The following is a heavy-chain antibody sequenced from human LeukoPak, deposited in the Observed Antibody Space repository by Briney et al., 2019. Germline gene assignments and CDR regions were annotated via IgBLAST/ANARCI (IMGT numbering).Heavy chain of an antibody. J-gene: IGHJ4*02. D-gene: IGHD3-22*01. V-gene: IGHV3-21*01. Sequence: GGSLRLSCAASGFTFSSYALNWVRQAPGKGLEWVCSISSSTNYIYYADSVEGRFTIPRDNAKKSLYLQMNSLRAEDTAVYYCARYDSSAYYLDSWGQGTLVIVSS. CDR2: ISSSTNYI. CDR1: GFTFSSYA. CDR3: ARYDSSAYYLDS.